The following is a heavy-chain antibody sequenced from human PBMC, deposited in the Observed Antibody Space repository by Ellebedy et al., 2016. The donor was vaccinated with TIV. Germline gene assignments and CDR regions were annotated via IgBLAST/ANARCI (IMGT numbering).Heavy chain of an antibody. D-gene: IGHD5-12*01. J-gene: IGHJ3*02. CDR1: GGSISSSSYY. Sequence: MPSETLSLTCTVSGGSISSSSYYWGWTRLPPGKGRDWIGNIYYSGSTYYNTSLQSRVTISVDTSKNQFSLWLNSVTAADTAVYYCARFVRATKAFDIWGQGTMVTVSS. CDR3: ARFVRATKAFDI. V-gene: IGHV4-39*07. CDR2: IYYSGST.